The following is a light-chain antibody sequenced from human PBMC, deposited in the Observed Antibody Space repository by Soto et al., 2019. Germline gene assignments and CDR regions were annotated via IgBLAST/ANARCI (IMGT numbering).Light chain of an antibody. CDR3: QQYNSYPWT. Sequence: LQISQSPSTLSASVRDRVTITCRASHTIFRCLAWYHQRPGKAPNLLISDASDVQSGVPSRFSGSGSGAEFTLTIGRLQPDDFATYYCQQYNSYPWTFGQGTKV. CDR1: HTIFRC. J-gene: IGKJ1*01. V-gene: IGKV1-5*01. CDR2: DAS.